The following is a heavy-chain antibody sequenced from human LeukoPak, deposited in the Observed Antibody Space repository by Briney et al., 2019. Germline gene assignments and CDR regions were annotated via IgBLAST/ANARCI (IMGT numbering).Heavy chain of an antibody. V-gene: IGHV4-39*01. D-gene: IGHD4-11*01. J-gene: IGHJ3*02. CDR3: ARHPDHDYSNDGAFDI. CDR2: VYYSGST. CDR1: GGSISSSSYY. Sequence: SETLSLTCTVSGGSISSSSYYWGWIRQPPGKGLEWIGSVYYSGSTYYNPSLKSRVTISVDTSKNQFSLKLSSVTAADTAVYYCARHPDHDYSNDGAFDIWGQGTMVTVSP.